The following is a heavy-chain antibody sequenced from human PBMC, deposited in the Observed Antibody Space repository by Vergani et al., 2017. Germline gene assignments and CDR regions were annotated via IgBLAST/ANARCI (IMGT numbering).Heavy chain of an antibody. V-gene: IGHV5-10-1*03. CDR1: GYSFTSYW. CDR3: ATDRMIAVYYFDY. J-gene: IGHJ4*02. D-gene: IGHD3-22*01. Sequence: EVQLVQSGAEVKKPGESLRISCKGSGYSFTSYWISWVRQMPGKGLEWMGRIDPSDSYTNYSPSFQGHVTISADKSISTAYLQWSSLKASATDMYYCATDRMIAVYYFDYWGQGTLVTVSS. CDR2: IDPSDSYT.